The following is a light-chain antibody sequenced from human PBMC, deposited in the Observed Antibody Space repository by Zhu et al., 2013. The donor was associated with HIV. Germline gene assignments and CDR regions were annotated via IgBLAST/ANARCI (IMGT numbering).Light chain of an antibody. J-gene: IGLJ3*02. V-gene: IGLV3-1*01. CDR2: QDT. CDR3: LAWVGSTAEV. CDR1: KLGETY. Sequence: SYALTQTPSVSVSPGQTASITCSGEKLGETYISWYQHRPGQSPVLLIYQDTKRPSGIPERFSGSNSGNTGTLTVSGTQPMDEADYYCLAWVGSTAEVFGTGTRLTVL.